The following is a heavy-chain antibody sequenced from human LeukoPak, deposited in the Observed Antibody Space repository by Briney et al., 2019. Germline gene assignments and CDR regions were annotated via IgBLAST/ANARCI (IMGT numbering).Heavy chain of an antibody. CDR1: GFTFSSYG. D-gene: IGHD6-13*01. V-gene: IGHV3-30*18. CDR2: TSYDGSNK. Sequence: GRSLRLSCAASGFTFSSYGMRWVRQAPGKGLEWVAVTSYDGSNKYYADSVKGRFTISRDNSKNTLYLQMNSLRAEDTAVYYCAKDREQQLVKGVFDYWGQGTLVTVSS. CDR3: AKDREQQLVKGVFDY. J-gene: IGHJ4*02.